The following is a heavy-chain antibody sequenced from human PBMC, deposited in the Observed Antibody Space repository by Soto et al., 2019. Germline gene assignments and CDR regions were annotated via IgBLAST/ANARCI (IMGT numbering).Heavy chain of an antibody. D-gene: IGHD3-3*01. Sequence: EVQLVQSGAEVKKPGESLKISCKGTGYSFTSYWIGWVRQMPGKGLEWMRIIYPGDSNTRYNPSLQGQVTISVDKSISTAYLQWSSLKATDTAMYYCARHAYDFWSGHPNPRYYYGMDVWGQGTTVTVSS. CDR3: ARHAYDFWSGHPNPRYYYGMDV. CDR1: GYSFTSYW. CDR2: IYPGDSNT. J-gene: IGHJ6*02. V-gene: IGHV5-51*01.